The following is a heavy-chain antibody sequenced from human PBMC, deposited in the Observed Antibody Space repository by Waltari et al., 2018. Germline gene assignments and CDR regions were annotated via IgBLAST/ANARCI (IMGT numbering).Heavy chain of an antibody. Sequence: QVQLVESGGGVVQPGRSLRLSCAASGFTFSSYGMHWVRKAPGKGLEWVAVIWYDGSNKYYADSVKGRFTISRDNSKNTLYLQMNSLRAEDTAVYYCAKAMENYYDSSTFDYWGQGTLVTVSS. CDR3: AKAMENYYDSSTFDY. V-gene: IGHV3-33*06. CDR2: IWYDGSNK. CDR1: GFTFSSYG. J-gene: IGHJ4*02. D-gene: IGHD3-22*01.